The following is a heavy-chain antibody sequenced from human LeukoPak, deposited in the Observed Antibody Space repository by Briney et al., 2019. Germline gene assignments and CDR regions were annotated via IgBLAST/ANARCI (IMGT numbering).Heavy chain of an antibody. Sequence: GGSLRLSCAASGFTFSSYSMNWVRQAPGKGLEWVSSISSSSSYIYYADSVKGRFTISRDNAKNSLYLQMNSLRAEGTAVYYCARDLGTGDYYYYGMDVWAKGPRSPSP. CDR2: ISSSSSYI. J-gene: IGHJ6*02. V-gene: IGHV3-21*01. D-gene: IGHD1-1*01. CDR3: ARDLGTGDYYYYGMDV. CDR1: GFTFSSYS.